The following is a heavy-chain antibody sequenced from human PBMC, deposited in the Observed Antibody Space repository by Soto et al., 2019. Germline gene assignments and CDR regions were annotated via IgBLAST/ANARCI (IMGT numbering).Heavy chain of an antibody. CDR2: IKQDGSEK. CDR3: ARDGVAGYYYYYYYMDV. J-gene: IGHJ6*03. V-gene: IGHV3-7*01. CDR1: GFTFSSYW. D-gene: IGHD2-15*01. Sequence: GGSLRLSCAASGFTFSSYWMSWVRQAPGKGLEWVANIKQDGSEKYYVDSVKGRFTISRDNAKNSLYLQMNSLRAEDTAVYYCARDGVAGYYYYYYYMDVWGKGTTVTVSS.